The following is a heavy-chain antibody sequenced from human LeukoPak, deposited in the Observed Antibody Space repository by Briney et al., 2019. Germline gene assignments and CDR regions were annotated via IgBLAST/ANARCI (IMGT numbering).Heavy chain of an antibody. Sequence: GGSLRLSCAASGFTFSSYGMHSVRQAPGKGLEWVAVISYDGSNKYYADSVKGRFTISRDNSKNTLYLQMNSLRAEDTAVYYCAKDWGGVVDYWGQGTLVTVSS. CDR3: AKDWGGVVDY. D-gene: IGHD3-16*01. CDR2: ISYDGSNK. J-gene: IGHJ4*02. V-gene: IGHV3-30*18. CDR1: GFTFSSYG.